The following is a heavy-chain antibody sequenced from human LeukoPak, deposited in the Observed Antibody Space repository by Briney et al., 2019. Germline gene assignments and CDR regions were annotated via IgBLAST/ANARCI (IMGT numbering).Heavy chain of an antibody. CDR3: ARDTGMEGPTRGISFDS. Sequence: SETLSLTCTVSGGSITSHYWNWIRQPAGKGLEWIGRLHHTGATNYNPSLMTRLSMSVDTSKNPFSLMLTSVTAADTAVYYCARDTGMEGPTRGISFDSWGQGTLVTVSS. CDR2: LHHTGAT. D-gene: IGHD1-26*01. V-gene: IGHV4-4*07. CDR1: GGSITSHY. J-gene: IGHJ4*02.